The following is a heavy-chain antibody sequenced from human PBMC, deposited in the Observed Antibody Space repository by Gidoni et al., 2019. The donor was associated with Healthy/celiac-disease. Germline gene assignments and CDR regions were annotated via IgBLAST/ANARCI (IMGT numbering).Heavy chain of an antibody. CDR1: GFTVSSNY. CDR2: IYSGGCT. CDR3: ARESRFLEWLEGIDV. D-gene: IGHD3-3*01. V-gene: IGHV3-53*01. Sequence: EVQLVESGGGLIQPGGSLRLSCAASGFTVSSNYMSWVRQAPGKGLEWVSVIYSGGCTYDAYSWKGRFTISSDNSKNTLYLQMNSLRAEDTAVYYCARESRFLEWLEGIDVWGQGTTVTVSS. J-gene: IGHJ6*02.